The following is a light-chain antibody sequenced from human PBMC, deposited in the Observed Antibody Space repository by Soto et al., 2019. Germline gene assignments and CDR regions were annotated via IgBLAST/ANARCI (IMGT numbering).Light chain of an antibody. J-gene: IGLJ2*01. Sequence: QSVLTQPPSLSAAPGQKVTISCSGSNSNIGNNFVSWYQHLPGTAPKLLIYDNNKRPSGIPARFSGSKSGTSATLGITGLQTWDEADYYCGSWDTSLSAGVFGGGTKVTVL. CDR2: DNN. V-gene: IGLV1-51*01. CDR1: NSNIGNNF. CDR3: GSWDTSLSAGV.